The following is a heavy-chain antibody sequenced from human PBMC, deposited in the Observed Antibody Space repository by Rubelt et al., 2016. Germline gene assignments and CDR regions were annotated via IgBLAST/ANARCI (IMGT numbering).Heavy chain of an antibody. D-gene: IGHD1-26*01. CDR3: AREAYSGRYPLIDY. J-gene: IGHJ4*02. Sequence: QVQLVQSGAEVKKPGASVKVSCKASGYTFTTYGINWVRQAPGQGLEWMGWISAYNGNTSHAQKLQGRATMTTDTSTSTAYMELRSLRSDDTAVYYCAREAYSGRYPLIDYWGQGTLVTVSS. CDR2: ISAYNGNT. V-gene: IGHV1-18*01. CDR1: GYTFTTYG.